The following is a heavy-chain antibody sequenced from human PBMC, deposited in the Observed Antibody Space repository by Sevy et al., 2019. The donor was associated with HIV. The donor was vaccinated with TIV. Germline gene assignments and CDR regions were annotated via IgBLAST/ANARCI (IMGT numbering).Heavy chain of an antibody. D-gene: IGHD5-12*01. Sequence: GGSLRLSCAASGFTFSSYGMHWVRQAPGKGLEWVAVIWYDGSNKYYADSVKGRFTISRDNSKNTLYLQMNSLRAEDTAVYYRARDRRWLQSNRFFDYWGQGTLVTVSS. CDR3: ARDRRWLQSNRFFDY. CDR2: IWYDGSNK. CDR1: GFTFSSYG. V-gene: IGHV3-33*01. J-gene: IGHJ4*02.